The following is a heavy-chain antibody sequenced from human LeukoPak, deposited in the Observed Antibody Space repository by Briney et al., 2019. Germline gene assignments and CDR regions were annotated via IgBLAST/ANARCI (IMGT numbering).Heavy chain of an antibody. CDR2: IYHSGST. CDR3: ARGILGSYYFDL. D-gene: IGHD3-16*01. J-gene: IGHJ2*01. Sequence: PSETLSLTCAVSGGSISSGGYSWSWIRQPPGKGLEWIGYIYHSGSTYYKPSLKSRVTISGDTSKNQFSLKVTSVTAADTAVYYCARGILGSYYFDLWGRGTLVTVSS. V-gene: IGHV4-30-2*01. CDR1: GGSISSGGYS.